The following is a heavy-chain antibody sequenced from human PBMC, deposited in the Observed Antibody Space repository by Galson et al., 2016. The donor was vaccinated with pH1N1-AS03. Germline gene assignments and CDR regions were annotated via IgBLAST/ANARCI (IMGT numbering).Heavy chain of an antibody. CDR2: MYRSGDT. D-gene: IGHD3-10*01. Sequence: SLRLSCAASGFTVTDNYMSWVRQAPGKGLEWVSVMYRSGDTDYTDSVRGRFTVSRDDSTNTVYLQMNSLRAEDTAVYYCARGQVDLVRGYWFDPWGQGTLVTVSS. J-gene: IGHJ5*02. CDR3: ARGQVDLVRGYWFDP. CDR1: GFTVTDNY. V-gene: IGHV3-66*01.